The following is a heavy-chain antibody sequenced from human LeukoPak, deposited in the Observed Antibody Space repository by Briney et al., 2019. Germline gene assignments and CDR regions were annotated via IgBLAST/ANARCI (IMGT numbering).Heavy chain of an antibody. J-gene: IGHJ4*02. CDR3: AKDLIYSYGYF. Sequence: GGSLRLSCAASGFTFSSYGMHWVRQAPGKGLEWVAVISYDGSNKYYADSVKGRFTISRDNSKNTLYLQMNSLRAEDTAVYYCAKDLIYSYGYFWGQGTLVTVSS. CDR1: GFTFSSYG. D-gene: IGHD5-18*01. V-gene: IGHV3-30*18. CDR2: ISYDGSNK.